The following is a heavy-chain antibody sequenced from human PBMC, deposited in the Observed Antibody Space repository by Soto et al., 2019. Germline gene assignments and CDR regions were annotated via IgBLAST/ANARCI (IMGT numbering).Heavy chain of an antibody. Sequence: PGGSLRLSCAASGFTFSNFAMNWVRQAPGKGLEWVSGISGRGGTTYYADSVQGRFTISRDNSKNTLYLQMNSLRAEDTALYYCAKRDTTSPRGVLDIWGQGSMVTVSS. V-gene: IGHV3-23*01. CDR1: GFTFSNFA. D-gene: IGHD3-10*01. CDR2: ISGRGGTT. J-gene: IGHJ3*02. CDR3: AKRDTTSPRGVLDI.